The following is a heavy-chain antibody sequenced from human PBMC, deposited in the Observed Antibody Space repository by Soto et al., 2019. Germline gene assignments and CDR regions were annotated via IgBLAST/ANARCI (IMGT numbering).Heavy chain of an antibody. D-gene: IGHD2-8*01. CDR2: ISAYNGKT. CDR3: ARRAIYCTNGVCPTNDY. CDR1: GYTFSSYG. Sequence: ASVKVSCKASGYTFSSYGISWVRQAPGQGLEWMGWISAYNGKTNYAQRLQGRVTMTTEPSTSTAYMELRSLRSDDTAVYYCARRAIYCTNGVCPTNDYWGQGTLVTVSS. V-gene: IGHV1-18*01. J-gene: IGHJ4*02.